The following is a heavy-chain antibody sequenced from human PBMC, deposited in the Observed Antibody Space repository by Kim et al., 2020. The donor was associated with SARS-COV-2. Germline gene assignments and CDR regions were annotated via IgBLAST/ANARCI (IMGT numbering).Heavy chain of an antibody. V-gene: IGHV3-33*01. D-gene: IGHD4-17*01. CDR3: ATQSGTTVTVKNDY. J-gene: IGHJ4*02. CDR1: GFTFSSYG. Sequence: GGSLRLSCAASGFTFSSYGMHWVRQAPGKGLEWVAVIWYDGSNKYYADSVKGRFTISRDNSKNTLYLQMNSLRAEDTAVYYCATQSGTTVTVKNDYWGQGTLVTVSS. CDR2: IWYDGSNK.